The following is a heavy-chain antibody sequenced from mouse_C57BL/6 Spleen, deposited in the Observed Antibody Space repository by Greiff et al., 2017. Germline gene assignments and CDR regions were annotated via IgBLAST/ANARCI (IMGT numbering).Heavy chain of an antibody. Sequence: VQLKESGPGLVKPSQSLSLTCSVTGYSITSGYYWNWIRQFPGNKLEWMGYISYDGSNNYNPSLKNRISITRDTSKNQFFLKLNSVTTEDTATYYCARDPHYYGSSPARYFDVWGTGTTVTVSS. CDR2: ISYDGSN. V-gene: IGHV3-6*01. CDR3: ARDPHYYGSSPARYFDV. J-gene: IGHJ1*03. D-gene: IGHD1-1*01. CDR1: GYSITSGYY.